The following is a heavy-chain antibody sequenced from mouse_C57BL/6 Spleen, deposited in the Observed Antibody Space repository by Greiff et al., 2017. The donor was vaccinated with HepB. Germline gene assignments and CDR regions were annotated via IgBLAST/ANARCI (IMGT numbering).Heavy chain of an antibody. CDR1: GYTFTNYW. Sequence: QVQLQQSGAELVRPGTSVKMSCKASGYTFTNYWIGWAKQRPGHGLEWIGDIYPGGGYTNYNEKFKGKATLTADKSSSTAYMQFSSLTSEDSAIYYCARRPDDGYYAMDYWGQGTSVTVSS. J-gene: IGHJ4*01. CDR2: IYPGGGYT. V-gene: IGHV1-63*01. D-gene: IGHD2-3*01. CDR3: ARRPDDGYYAMDY.